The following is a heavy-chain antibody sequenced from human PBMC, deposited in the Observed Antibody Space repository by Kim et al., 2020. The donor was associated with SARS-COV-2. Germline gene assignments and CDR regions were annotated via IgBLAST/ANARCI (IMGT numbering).Heavy chain of an antibody. D-gene: IGHD3-3*01. Sequence: FQGRVTMTEDTSTDTAYMELSSLRSEDTAVYYCASIRITIFGVADNWFDPWGQGTLVTVSS. V-gene: IGHV1-24*01. CDR3: ASIRITIFGVADNWFDP. J-gene: IGHJ5*02.